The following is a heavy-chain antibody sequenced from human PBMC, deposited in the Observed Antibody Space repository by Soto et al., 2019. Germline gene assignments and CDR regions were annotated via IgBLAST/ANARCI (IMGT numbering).Heavy chain of an antibody. V-gene: IGHV3-30*03. CDR1: GFTFSSYG. D-gene: IGHD3-22*01. CDR3: ATPPPQYYYDSSGYYYGMDV. Sequence: GGSLRLSCAASGFTFSSYGMHWVRQAPGKGLEWVAVISYDGSNKYYADSVKGRFTISRDNSKNTLYLQMNSPRAEDTAVYYFATPPPQYYYDSSGYYYGMDVWGQGTTVTVSS. J-gene: IGHJ6*02. CDR2: ISYDGSNK.